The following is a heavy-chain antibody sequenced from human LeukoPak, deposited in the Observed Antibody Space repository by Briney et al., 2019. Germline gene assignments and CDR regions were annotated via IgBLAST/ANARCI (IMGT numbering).Heavy chain of an antibody. CDR1: GYSLTSYA. D-gene: IGHD3-10*01. CDR2: INTNTGNP. J-gene: IGHJ6*03. Sequence: ASVKVSCKASGYSLTSYALNWVRQAPGQGFEWMGWINTNTGNPTYAQGFPGRFVFSLDTSVSTAHLQISSLKAEDTAVYFCARGRGASSGSGSHGTTSSYYMDGWGKGTTVTVSS. V-gene: IGHV7-4-1*02. CDR3: ARGRGASSGSGSHGTTSSYYMDG.